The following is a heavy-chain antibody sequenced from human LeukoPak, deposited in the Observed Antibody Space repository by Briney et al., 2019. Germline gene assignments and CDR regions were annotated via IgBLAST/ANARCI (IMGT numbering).Heavy chain of an antibody. D-gene: IGHD5-18*01. CDR1: GFTFSSYS. CDR3: ARDVGGYSYGSVDY. Sequence: PGGSLRLSCAASGFTFSSYSMTWVRQAPGKGLEWVSSISSSSTYTYYADSVKGRFTISRDNAKNSLYLQMNSLRAEDTAVYYCARDVGGYSYGSVDYWGQGTLVTVSS. J-gene: IGHJ4*02. CDR2: ISSSSTYT. V-gene: IGHV3-21*01.